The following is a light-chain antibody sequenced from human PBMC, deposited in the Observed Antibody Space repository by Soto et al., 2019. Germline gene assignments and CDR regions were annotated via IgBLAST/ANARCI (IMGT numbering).Light chain of an antibody. V-gene: IGKV1-39*01. CDR3: QQSYSVPR. CDR2: AAS. J-gene: IGKJ1*01. CDR1: RSISNY. Sequence: DIQMTQSPSSLSASVGDRVTITCRASRSISNYLNWYQQKSGKVPRLLIYAASSLQPGVPSRFSGTATGTAFTLTITSLQPEDSATYYCQQSYSVPRFGPGTRVDLK.